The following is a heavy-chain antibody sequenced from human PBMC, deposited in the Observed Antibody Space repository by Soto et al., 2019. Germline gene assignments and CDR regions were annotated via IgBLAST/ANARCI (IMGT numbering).Heavy chain of an antibody. CDR3: ARVYCSSTSCYAGYSDAFDI. J-gene: IGHJ3*02. V-gene: IGHV4-31*03. CDR2: IYYSGST. D-gene: IGHD2-2*01. Sequence: QVQLQESGPGLVKPSQTLSLTCTVSGGSISSGGYYWSWIRQHPGKGLEWIGYIYYSGSTYYNPSLKSRVTISVDTSKNQFSLKLSSVTAADTAVYYCARVYCSSTSCYAGYSDAFDIWGQGTMVTVSS. CDR1: GGSISSGGYY.